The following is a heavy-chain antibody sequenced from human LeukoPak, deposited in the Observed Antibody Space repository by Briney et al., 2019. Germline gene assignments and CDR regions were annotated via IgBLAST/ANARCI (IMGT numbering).Heavy chain of an antibody. CDR1: GFTFSDYY. CDR2: ISSSGSTI. D-gene: IGHD6-13*01. Sequence: GALRLSCAASGFTFSDYYMSWIRQAPGKGLEWVSYISSSGSTIYYADSVKGRFTISRDNAKNSLYLQMNSLRAEDTAVYYCAKPYSSSRRYYFDDWGQGTLVTVSS. CDR3: AKPYSSSRRYYFDD. J-gene: IGHJ4*02. V-gene: IGHV3-11*04.